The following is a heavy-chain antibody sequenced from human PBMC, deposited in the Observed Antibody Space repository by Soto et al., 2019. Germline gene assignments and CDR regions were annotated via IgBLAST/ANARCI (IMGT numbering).Heavy chain of an antibody. CDR3: ARVGYCSGGRCYPAYYGMDV. V-gene: IGHV4-4*02. D-gene: IGHD2-15*01. CDR2: IHHSGST. J-gene: IGHJ6*02. CDR1: GGPISSSDW. Sequence: QVQLRESGPALVQPSGTLYLTCAVSGGPISSSDWWSWVRQPPGKGLEWIGQIHHSGSTSNNPSLRSRVTISVDKSKNQFSLKLSSATAADTAVYYCARVGYCSGGRCYPAYYGMDVWGQGTTVTVSS.